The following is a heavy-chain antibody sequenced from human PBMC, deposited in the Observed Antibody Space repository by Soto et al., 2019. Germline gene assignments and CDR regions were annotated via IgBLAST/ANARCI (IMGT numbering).Heavy chain of an antibody. V-gene: IGHV4-4*02. J-gene: IGHJ4*02. CDR3: ARGFNALGAYFFDY. Sequence: QVQLQESGPGLVEPSGTLSLTCTVSGGSISSENWWSWVRQPPGKGLEWIGETFHKGSTNYNPSLKSRVTISLDKSNNQFSLQLTSVTAADTAVFYCARGFNALGAYFFDYWGQGILVTVSA. CDR1: GGSISSENW. D-gene: IGHD3-16*01. CDR2: TFHKGST.